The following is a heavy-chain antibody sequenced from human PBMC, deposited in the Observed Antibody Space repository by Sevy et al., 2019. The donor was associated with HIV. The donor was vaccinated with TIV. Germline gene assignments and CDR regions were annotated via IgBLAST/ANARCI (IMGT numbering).Heavy chain of an antibody. V-gene: IGHV3-7*01. CDR2: IKQDGSQK. CDR1: AFTFSRYW. CDR3: ARDSGNYYFNY. Sequence: GGSLRLSCAASAFTFSRYWMGWVRQAPGKGLEWVANIKQDGSQKYYVDSGKGRFTISRVNAKNSLYLQMNSLRAEDTAVYYCARDSGNYYFNYWGQGALVTVSS. J-gene: IGHJ4*02. D-gene: IGHD1-26*01.